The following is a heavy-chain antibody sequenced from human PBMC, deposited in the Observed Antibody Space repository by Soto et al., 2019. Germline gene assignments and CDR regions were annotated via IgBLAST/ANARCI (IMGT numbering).Heavy chain of an antibody. J-gene: IGHJ4*02. V-gene: IGHV1-18*01. CDR2: ISAYNGNT. CDR3: ARSSPPAGY. Sequence: QVQLVQSGAEVKKPGASVKVSCKASGYTFTSYAISWVRQAPGQGLEWMGWISAYNGNTNYAQKLQGRVTMTTDTPAPTAHMELRSLRSDDTAVYYCARSSPPAGYWGQGTLVTCSS. CDR1: GYTFTSYA.